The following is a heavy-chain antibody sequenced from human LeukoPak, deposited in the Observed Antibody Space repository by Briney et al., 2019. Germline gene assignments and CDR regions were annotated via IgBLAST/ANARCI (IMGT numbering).Heavy chain of an antibody. CDR3: ASPRGTYIDY. J-gene: IGHJ4*02. CDR1: GYSISTGYF. V-gene: IGHV4-38-2*01. D-gene: IGHD3-16*01. CDR2: IFHTGST. Sequence: PSETLSLTCAVSGYSISTGYFWGWIRQSPGQGLEWIGSIFHTGSTSYNPSFKRRATLSVDTSKNEFSLKLTSANATDTAIYYCASPRGTYIDYWGQGILVTVSS.